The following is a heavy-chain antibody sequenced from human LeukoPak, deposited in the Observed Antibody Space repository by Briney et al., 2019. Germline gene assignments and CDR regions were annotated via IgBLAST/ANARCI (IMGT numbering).Heavy chain of an antibody. CDR2: INHSGST. V-gene: IGHV4-34*01. Sequence: SETLSLTCAVYGGSFSGYYWSWIRQPPGKGPEWIGEINHSGSTNYNPSLKSRVTISVDTSKNQFSLKLSSVTAADTAVYYCARGYVVPAAVLRFDPWGQGTLVTVSS. CDR3: ARGYVVPAAVLRFDP. D-gene: IGHD2-2*01. J-gene: IGHJ5*02. CDR1: GGSFSGYY.